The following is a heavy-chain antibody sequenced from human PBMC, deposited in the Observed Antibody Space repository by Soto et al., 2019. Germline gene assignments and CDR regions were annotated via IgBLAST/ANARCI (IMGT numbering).Heavy chain of an antibody. J-gene: IGHJ4*02. CDR2: IVGSGGTT. CDR3: AKSSGASTYYIDY. Sequence: SLRLSCAASGFTFSSYAMSWLRQAPGKGPEWVSSIVGSGGTTYSADSVKGRFTISRDNSKNTLSLQMNSLRAEDTAVYYCAKSSGASTYYIDYWGQGTLVTVSS. V-gene: IGHV3-23*01. D-gene: IGHD2-15*01. CDR1: GFTFSSYA.